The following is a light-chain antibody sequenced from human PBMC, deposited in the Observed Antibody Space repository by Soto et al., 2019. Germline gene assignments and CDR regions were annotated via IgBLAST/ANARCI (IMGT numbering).Light chain of an antibody. V-gene: IGKV3-20*01. Sequence: EIVLTQSPATLSLSPGERATLSCRASQSVRSSYLAWYQQKPGQAPRLLMSGASSRATGIPDRFSGSGSGTEFTLTISTLQPDDFATYYCQQYDSYSKTFGQGTQLEIK. J-gene: IGKJ2*01. CDR3: QQYDSYSKT. CDR2: GAS. CDR1: QSVRSSY.